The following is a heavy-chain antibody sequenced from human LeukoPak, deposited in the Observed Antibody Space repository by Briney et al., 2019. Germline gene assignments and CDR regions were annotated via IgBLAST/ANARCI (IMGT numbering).Heavy chain of an antibody. J-gene: IGHJ5*02. D-gene: IGHD3-10*01. CDR3: ARDLWFGELLNWSDP. Sequence: GGSLRLSCAASGFTFSSYAMHWVRQAPGKGLEWVAVISYDGSNKYYADSVKGRFTISRDNSKNTLYLQMNSLRAEDTAVYYCARDLWFGELLNWSDPWGQGTLVTVSS. CDR1: GFTFSSYA. V-gene: IGHV3-30*04. CDR2: ISYDGSNK.